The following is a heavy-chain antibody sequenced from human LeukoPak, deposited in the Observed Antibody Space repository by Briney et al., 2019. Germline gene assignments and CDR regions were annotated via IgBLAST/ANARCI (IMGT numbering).Heavy chain of an antibody. J-gene: IGHJ4*02. Sequence: GGSLRLSCAASGFTFSGYAMHWVRQAPGKGLEWVAVISYDGSNKYYADSVKGRFTISRDNSKNTLYLQMNSLRAEDTAVYYCARDQRWVLPLTTVIQIPSYYFDYWGQGTLVTVSS. CDR2: ISYDGSNK. CDR3: ARDQRWVLPLTTVIQIPSYYFDY. V-gene: IGHV3-30-3*01. CDR1: GFTFSGYA. D-gene: IGHD4-11*01.